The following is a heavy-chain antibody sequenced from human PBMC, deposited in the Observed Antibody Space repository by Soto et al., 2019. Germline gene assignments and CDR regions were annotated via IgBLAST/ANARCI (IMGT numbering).Heavy chain of an antibody. CDR2: INHGGST. J-gene: IGHJ6*03. V-gene: IGHV4-34*01. Sequence: SETLSLTCAVYGGSISNYYWSWIRQPPGKGLEWIGEINHGGSTNYNPSLKSRVTISLDTSKNQFFLKLRSVTAADTAVYYCARTFDYGHMDVWGKGPRFTV. D-gene: IGHD3-16*01. CDR1: GGSISNYY. CDR3: ARTFDYGHMDV.